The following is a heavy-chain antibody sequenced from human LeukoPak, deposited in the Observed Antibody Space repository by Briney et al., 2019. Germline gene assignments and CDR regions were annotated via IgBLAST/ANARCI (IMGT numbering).Heavy chain of an antibody. V-gene: IGHV3-9*01. CDR1: GFTFDDYA. CDR2: ISWNSGSI. Sequence: PGGSLRLSCAASGFTFDDYAMHWVRQAPGKGLEWVSGISWNSGSIGYADSVKGRFTISRDNAKNSLYLQMNSLRAEDTALYYCAKDSLPSIAVAGTQDYWGQGTLVTVSS. CDR3: AKDSLPSIAVAGTQDY. J-gene: IGHJ4*02. D-gene: IGHD6-19*01.